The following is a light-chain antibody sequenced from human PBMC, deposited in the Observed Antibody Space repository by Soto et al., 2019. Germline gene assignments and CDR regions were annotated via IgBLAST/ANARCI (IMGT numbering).Light chain of an antibody. CDR1: RSVAYN. Sequence: EIVMTQSPTTLSVSPGESATLSCRASRSVAYNLAWYQQKPGQAPRLLIYGASTRATGVPARFSASGFGTDFTLTISSLQSEDFAIYYCQQYNDWPPYTFGQGTKLEIK. V-gene: IGKV3-15*01. CDR2: GAS. CDR3: QQYNDWPPYT. J-gene: IGKJ2*01.